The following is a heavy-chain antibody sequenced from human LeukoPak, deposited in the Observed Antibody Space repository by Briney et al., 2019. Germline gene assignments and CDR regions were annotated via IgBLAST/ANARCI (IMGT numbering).Heavy chain of an antibody. CDR3: ARDSVYATNWFDP. V-gene: IGHV4-59*01. CDR1: GGSISSSY. J-gene: IGHJ5*02. Sequence: SETLSLTCTVSGGSISSSYWSWIRQPPGKGLEWIGYIYYSGSTDYNPSLKSRVTISVDTSKNHFSLKLSSVTAADTAVYYCARDSVYATNWFDPWGQGTLVTVSS. D-gene: IGHD2-8*01. CDR2: IYYSGST.